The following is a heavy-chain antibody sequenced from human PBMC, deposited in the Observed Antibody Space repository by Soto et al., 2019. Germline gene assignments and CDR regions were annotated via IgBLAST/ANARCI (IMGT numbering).Heavy chain of an antibody. D-gene: IGHD6-19*01. V-gene: IGHV4-39*01. CDR3: ARAVAGAKYNWFDP. CDR2: IYYSGST. Sequence: QLQLQESGPGLVKPSETLSLTCTVSGGSISSSSYYWGWIRQPPGKGLEWIGSIYYSGSTYYNPSLKSRVTISVDTSKNQFSLKLSSVTAADTAVYYCARAVAGAKYNWFDPWGQGTLVTVSS. CDR1: GGSISSSSYY. J-gene: IGHJ5*02.